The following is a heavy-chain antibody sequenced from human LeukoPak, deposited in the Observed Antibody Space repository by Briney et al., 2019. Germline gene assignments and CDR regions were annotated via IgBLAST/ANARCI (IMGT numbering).Heavy chain of an antibody. D-gene: IGHD5-24*01. V-gene: IGHV1-69*04. CDR3: ARDGYNYVLGY. CDR1: GGTFSSYA. J-gene: IGHJ4*02. CDR2: ITPILGIA. Sequence: ASVKVSSKASGGTFSSYAISWVRQAPGQGLEWMGRITPILGIANYAQKFQGRVTITADKSTSTAYMELSSLRSEDTAVYYCARDGYNYVLGYWGQGTLVTVSS.